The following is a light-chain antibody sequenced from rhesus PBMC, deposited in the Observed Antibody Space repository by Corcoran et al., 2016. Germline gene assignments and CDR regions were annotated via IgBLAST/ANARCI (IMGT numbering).Light chain of an antibody. CDR1: QSVSSY. Sequence: EIVMTQSPATLSLSPGERATLSCRASQSVSSYVAWYQQKPEQAPRLLIYGSSSRATGIPDRFRGSGSGTDFTLIISSLEPEDVGLYYCQQYNNWNTFGGGTKVELK. V-gene: IGKV3S9*01. CDR3: QQYNNWNT. J-gene: IGKJ4*01. CDR2: GSS.